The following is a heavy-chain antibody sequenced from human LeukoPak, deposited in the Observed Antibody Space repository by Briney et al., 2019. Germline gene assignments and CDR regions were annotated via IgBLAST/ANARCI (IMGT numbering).Heavy chain of an antibody. CDR2: IDPDTGDT. Sequence: ASVKVSCKPSGYTFIDHYLHWVRQAPGQGLESLGWIDPDTGDTNYPQKFQGRVTMTRDTSSSTAYMELNRLRSDDTAIYYCARAGHNSNSGGYDFWGLGTLVTVSS. J-gene: IGHJ4*02. D-gene: IGHD3-22*01. CDR3: ARAGHNSNSGGYDF. V-gene: IGHV1-2*02. CDR1: GYTFIDHY.